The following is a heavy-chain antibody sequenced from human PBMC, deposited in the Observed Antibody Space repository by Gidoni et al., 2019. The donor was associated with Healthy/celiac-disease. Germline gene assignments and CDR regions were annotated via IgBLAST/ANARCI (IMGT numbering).Heavy chain of an antibody. J-gene: IGHJ4*02. D-gene: IGHD2-21*01. CDR1: GFTFSSYG. CDR2: IRYDGSNK. V-gene: IGHV3-30*02. CDR3: AKDFPTAYCGGDCYS. Sequence: QVQLVESGGGVVQPGGSLSLSCAASGFTFSSYGMHWVRQAPGKGLEWVAFIRYDGSNKYYADSVKGRFTISRDNSKNTLYLQMNSLRAEDTAVYYCAKDFPTAYCGGDCYSWGQGTLVTVSS.